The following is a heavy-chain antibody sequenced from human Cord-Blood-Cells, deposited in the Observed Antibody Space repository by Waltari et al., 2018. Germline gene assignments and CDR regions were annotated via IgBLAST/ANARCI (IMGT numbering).Heavy chain of an antibody. V-gene: IGHV4-34*01. J-gene: IGHJ5*02. Sequence: QVQLQQWGAGLLKPSETLSLTCAVYGGSFSGYYWSLIRQPPGKGLEWIGEIKHSGSTNYNPSLKSRVTISVDTSKNQFSLKLSSVTAADTAVYYCASSWELQGNWFDPWGQGTLVTVSS. D-gene: IGHD1-26*01. CDR3: ASSWELQGNWFDP. CDR2: IKHSGST. CDR1: GGSFSGYY.